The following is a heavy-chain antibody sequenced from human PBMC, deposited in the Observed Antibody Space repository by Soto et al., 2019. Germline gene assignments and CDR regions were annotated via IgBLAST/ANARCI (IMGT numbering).Heavy chain of an antibody. J-gene: IGHJ4*02. CDR3: ARNTQYYYDSSGYNLFDY. Sequence: PSETLSLTCAVYGGSFSGYYWSWIRQPPGKGLEWIGEINHSGSTNYNPSLKSRVTISVDTSKNQFSLELSSVTAADTVVYYCARNTQYYYDSSGYNLFDYWGQGTLVTVSS. D-gene: IGHD3-22*01. CDR2: INHSGST. CDR1: GGSFSGYY. V-gene: IGHV4-34*01.